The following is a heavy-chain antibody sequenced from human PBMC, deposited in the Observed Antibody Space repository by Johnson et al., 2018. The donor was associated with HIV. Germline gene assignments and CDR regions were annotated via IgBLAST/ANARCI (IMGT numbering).Heavy chain of an antibody. CDR2: ISYDGSNK. V-gene: IGHV3-30*04. CDR3: AREGDYGSGSYIAFDS. J-gene: IGHJ3*02. CDR1: GFTFSSYA. Sequence: VQLVESGGGLVQPGGSLRLSCAASGFTFSSYAMHWVRQAPGKGLEWVAVISYDGSNKYYADSVKGRFTISRDNSKNTLYLQINSLRAEDTAVYYCAREGDYGSGSYIAFDSWGQGTMVTVSS. D-gene: IGHD3-10*01.